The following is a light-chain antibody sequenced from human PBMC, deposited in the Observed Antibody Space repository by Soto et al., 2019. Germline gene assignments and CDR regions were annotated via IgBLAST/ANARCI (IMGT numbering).Light chain of an antibody. J-gene: IGKJ4*01. CDR1: QSVNNY. V-gene: IGKV3-11*01. Sequence: EVVLTQSPGTLSLSPGERATLSCRASQSVNNYLAWYQQKPGQAPRLLIYDAFNRAAGIPARFSGSGSGTDFTLTINSLGPEDFAVYYCQQRDSWPLTFGGGTKVEIK. CDR3: QQRDSWPLT. CDR2: DAF.